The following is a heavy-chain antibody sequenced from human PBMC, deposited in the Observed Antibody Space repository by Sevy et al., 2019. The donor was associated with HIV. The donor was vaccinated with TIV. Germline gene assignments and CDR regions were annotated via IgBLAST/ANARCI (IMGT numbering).Heavy chain of an antibody. CDR1: GGSIRNYF. V-gene: IGHV4-59*01. J-gene: IGHJ4*02. D-gene: IGHD6-13*01. CDR3: ARESIGAVGDFDY. Sequence: SLTCTVSGGSIRNYFWSWIRQPPGKGLEWIGYIYYSGSTNYNPSLKTRLTISLDTSKNQFSLNLSSVTAADTAVYYCARESIGAVGDFDYWGQGTLVTVSS. CDR2: IYYSGST.